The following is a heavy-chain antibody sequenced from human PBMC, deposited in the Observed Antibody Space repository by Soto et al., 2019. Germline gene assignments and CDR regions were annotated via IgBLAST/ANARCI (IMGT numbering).Heavy chain of an antibody. J-gene: IGHJ6*02. CDR1: GGSISSGGYY. V-gene: IGHV4-31*01. Sequence: QVQLQESGPGLVKPSQTLSLTCTVSGGSISSGGYYWSWSRQHQGKGLEGIGYIYYSGSTYYNPSVKSLLTISGDTGKNQDPLKLSSVIAADAAVDYCSRENRSWIDVWGQGTTVTVSS. D-gene: IGHD2-2*03. CDR2: IYYSGST. CDR3: SRENRSWIDV.